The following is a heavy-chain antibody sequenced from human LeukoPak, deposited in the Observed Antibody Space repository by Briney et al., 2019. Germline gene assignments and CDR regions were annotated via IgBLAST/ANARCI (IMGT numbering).Heavy chain of an antibody. Sequence: GASVKVSCKASGYTFSNFGISWVRQAPGQGLERMGWISGNNDNPNYGQKFQGRFTVTTDSSTSTAYLELRDLRSDDTAVYYCARDGSSTDDYWGQGTMVTVSS. CDR3: ARDGSSTDDY. D-gene: IGHD2-2*01. CDR1: GYTFSNFG. V-gene: IGHV1-18*01. J-gene: IGHJ4*02. CDR2: ISGNNDNP.